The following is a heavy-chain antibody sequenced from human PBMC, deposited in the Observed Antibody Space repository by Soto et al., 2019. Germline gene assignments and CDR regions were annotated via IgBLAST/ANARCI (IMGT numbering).Heavy chain of an antibody. D-gene: IGHD2-21*01. CDR1: GFTFSNAW. CDR3: TTDPNIVVVIVPNYYYGMDV. Sequence: EVQLVESGGGLVKPGGSLRLSCAASGFTFSNAWMNWVRQAPGKGLEWVGRIKSKTDGGTTDYAAPVKGRFTISRDDSKTTLNLKMNSLKTEDTAVYYCTTDPNIVVVIVPNYYYGMDVWGQGTPVTVPS. CDR2: IKSKTDGGTT. V-gene: IGHV3-15*07. J-gene: IGHJ6*02.